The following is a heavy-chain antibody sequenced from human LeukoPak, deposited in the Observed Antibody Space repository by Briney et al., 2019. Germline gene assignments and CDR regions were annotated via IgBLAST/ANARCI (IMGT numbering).Heavy chain of an antibody. Sequence: GGSLRLSCAASGFTVSSNYMNWVRQAPGKGLEWVSSISSSSSYIYYADSVKGRFTISRDNSKNTLYLQMNSLRAEDTAVYYCAKDILDYYDIRRPIDYWGQGTLVTVSS. J-gene: IGHJ4*02. D-gene: IGHD3-22*01. V-gene: IGHV3-21*01. CDR1: GFTVSSNY. CDR3: AKDILDYYDIRRPIDY. CDR2: ISSSSSYI.